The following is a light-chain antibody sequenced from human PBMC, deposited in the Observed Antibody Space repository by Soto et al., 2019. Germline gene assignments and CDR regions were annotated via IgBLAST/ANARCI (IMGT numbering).Light chain of an antibody. CDR3: SSYAGSNNLV. J-gene: IGLJ2*01. V-gene: IGLV2-8*01. Sequence: QSALTQPASVSGSPGQSITISCTGTRSDVGGYNFVSWYQQHPGKVPKLIIYEVSKRPSGVPDRFSGSKSGNTASLTVSGLQAEDEADYYCSSYAGSNNLVFGGGTQLTVL. CDR1: RSDVGGYNF. CDR2: EVS.